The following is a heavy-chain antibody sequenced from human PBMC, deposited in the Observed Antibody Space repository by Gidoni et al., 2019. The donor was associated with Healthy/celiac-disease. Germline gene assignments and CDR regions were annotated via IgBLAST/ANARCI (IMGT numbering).Heavy chain of an antibody. D-gene: IGHD3-10*01. V-gene: IGHV1-69*04. Sequence: QVQLVQSGAEVKKPGSSVKVSCKASGVTFSSYAISWVRQAPGQGLEWMGRIIPILGIANYAQKFQGRVTITADKSTSTAYMELSSLRSEDTAVYYCARGTYYYGSGSLSDYWGQGTLVTVSS. J-gene: IGHJ4*02. CDR1: GVTFSSYA. CDR3: ARGTYYYGSGSLSDY. CDR2: IIPILGIA.